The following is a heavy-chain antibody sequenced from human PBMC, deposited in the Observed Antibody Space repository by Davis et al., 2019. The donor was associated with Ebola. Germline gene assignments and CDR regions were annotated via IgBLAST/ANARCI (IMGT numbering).Heavy chain of an antibody. CDR3: AKPLVYGGNSAGWFDP. CDR2: ISGSGGST. J-gene: IGHJ5*02. CDR1: GFTFSSYA. Sequence: GESLKISCAAFGFTFSSYAMSWVRQAPGKGLEWVSAISGSGGSTYYADSVKGRFTISRDNSKNTLYLQMNSLRAEDTAVYYCAKPLVYGGNSAGWFDPWGQGTLVTVSS. D-gene: IGHD4-23*01. V-gene: IGHV3-23*01.